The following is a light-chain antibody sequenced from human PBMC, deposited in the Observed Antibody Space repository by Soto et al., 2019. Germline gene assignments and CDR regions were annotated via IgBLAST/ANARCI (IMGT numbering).Light chain of an antibody. CDR2: DAS. Sequence: IPMTQSPSTVSASVGDSVTISCRASQPVNTFLAWYQQKPGGAPKVVIFDASNLGSGVPSRFSCSGFWTEFTLSITSLQPDDFATYYWQQYKNYSYTVGHVTKVEIK. V-gene: IGKV1-5*01. CDR3: QQYKNYSYT. CDR1: QPVNTF. J-gene: IGKJ2*01.